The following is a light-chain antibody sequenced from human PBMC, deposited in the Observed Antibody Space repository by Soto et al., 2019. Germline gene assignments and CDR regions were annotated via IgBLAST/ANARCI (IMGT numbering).Light chain of an antibody. V-gene: IGKV2-28*01. Sequence: DIVMTQSPLSLPVTPGEPASISCRSSQSLVHRDGHTFFDWYLRKPGQSPQLLIYWGSYRAPGVPDRFSGSESGTDFTLKISRVEAEDVGVYYCMQALQTPYTFGQGTKLEIK. CDR2: WGS. J-gene: IGKJ2*01. CDR1: QSLVHRDGHTF. CDR3: MQALQTPYT.